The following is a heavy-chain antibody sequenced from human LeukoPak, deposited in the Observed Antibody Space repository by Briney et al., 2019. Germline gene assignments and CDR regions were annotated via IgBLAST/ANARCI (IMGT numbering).Heavy chain of an antibody. CDR2: INHSGST. CDR1: GGSFSGYY. CDR3: ARDGDSSGYYRSFDI. J-gene: IGHJ3*02. V-gene: IGHV4-34*01. D-gene: IGHD3-22*01. Sequence: SETLSLTCAVYGGSFSGYYWSWIRQPPGKGLEWIGEINHSGSTNYNPSLKSRVTISVDTSKNQFSLKLSSVTAADTAVYYCARDGDSSGYYRSFDIWGQGTMVTVSS.